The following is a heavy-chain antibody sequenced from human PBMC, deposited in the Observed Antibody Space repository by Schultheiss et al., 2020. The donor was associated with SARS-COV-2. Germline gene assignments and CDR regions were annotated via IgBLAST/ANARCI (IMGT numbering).Heavy chain of an antibody. V-gene: IGHV3-23*01. CDR3: ARWGRDIVVVPAAIWFDY. J-gene: IGHJ4*02. D-gene: IGHD2-2*02. CDR1: GFTFSSYA. CDR2: ISGSGGST. Sequence: GESLKISCAASGFTFSSYAMSWVRQAPGKGLEWVSAISGSGGSTYYADSVKGRFTISRDNSKNTLYLQMNSLRAEDTAVYYCARWGRDIVVVPAAIWFDYWGQGTLVTVSS.